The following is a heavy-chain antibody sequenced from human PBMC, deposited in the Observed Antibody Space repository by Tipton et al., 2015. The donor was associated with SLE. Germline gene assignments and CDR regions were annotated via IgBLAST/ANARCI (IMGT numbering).Heavy chain of an antibody. CDR3: VRGEAVTDY. Sequence: SLRPSCAASGFTFSRHWMSWVRQAPGKGLEWVANIKQDGSEKFFVDSVKGRFTISRDNAKNSLYLQMDTLRADDTAVYYCVRGEAVTDYWGQGTLVTVSS. CDR2: IKQDGSEK. V-gene: IGHV3-7*02. CDR1: GFTFSRHW. D-gene: IGHD6-19*01. J-gene: IGHJ4*02.